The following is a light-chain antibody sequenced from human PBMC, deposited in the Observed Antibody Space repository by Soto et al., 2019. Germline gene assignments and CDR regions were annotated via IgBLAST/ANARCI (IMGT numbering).Light chain of an antibody. CDR2: GAS. V-gene: IGKV3-15*01. CDR1: QSVSSN. CDR3: QQYNNWPRT. J-gene: IGKJ1*01. Sequence: EIVMTQSPATLSVSPGERATLSCRASQSVSSNLAWYQQKPGQAPRLLIYGASTRATGIPARFSGSGSGTEFTLTISSLQSEDSEVYYCQQYNNWPRTFGQGTKV.